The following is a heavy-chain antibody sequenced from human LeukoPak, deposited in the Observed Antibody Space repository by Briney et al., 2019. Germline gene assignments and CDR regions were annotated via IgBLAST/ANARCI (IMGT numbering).Heavy chain of an antibody. CDR3: ARGPYCSSTSCYPNDAFDI. CDR2: IYSGGST. CDR1: GFTVSSNY. Sequence: GGSLRLSCAASGFTVSSNYMSWVRQAPGKGLEWVSVIYSGGSTYYADSVKGRFTISRDNSKNTLYLQMNSLRAEDTAAYYCARGPYCSSTSCYPNDAFDIWGQGTMVTVSS. J-gene: IGHJ3*02. D-gene: IGHD2-2*01. V-gene: IGHV3-66*01.